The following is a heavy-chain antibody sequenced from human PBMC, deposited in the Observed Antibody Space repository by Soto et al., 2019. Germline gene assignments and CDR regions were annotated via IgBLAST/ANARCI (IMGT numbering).Heavy chain of an antibody. J-gene: IGHJ4*02. D-gene: IGHD5-18*01. CDR2: INSDGSRT. CDR3: ARDPDSYGFSYFDY. V-gene: IGHV3-74*01. CDR1: GFTLSSYW. Sequence: RGSLRLSCAASGFTLSSYWMHWVRQAPGKGLVWVSRINSDGSRTSYADSVKGRFTISRDNAKNTLYLQMNSLRAEDTAVYYCARDPDSYGFSYFDYWGQGALVTVSS.